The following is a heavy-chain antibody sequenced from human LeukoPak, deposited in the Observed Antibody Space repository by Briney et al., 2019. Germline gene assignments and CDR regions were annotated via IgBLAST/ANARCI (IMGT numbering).Heavy chain of an antibody. J-gene: IGHJ6*02. Sequence: SETLSLTCAVYGGSFSGYYWSWIRQPPGKGLEWIGEINHSGSTNYNPSLKSRVTISVDTSKNQFSLKLSSVTAADTAVYYCARGMRYQLFNYGMDVWGQGTTVTVS. CDR1: GGSFSGYY. CDR2: INHSGST. D-gene: IGHD2-2*01. V-gene: IGHV4-34*01. CDR3: ARGMRYQLFNYGMDV.